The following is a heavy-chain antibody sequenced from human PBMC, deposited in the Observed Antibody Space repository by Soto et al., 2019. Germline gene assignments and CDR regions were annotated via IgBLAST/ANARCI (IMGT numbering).Heavy chain of an antibody. J-gene: IGHJ4*02. Sequence: ASVKVSCKASGGTFSSYTISWVRQAPGQGLEWMGRIIPILGIANYAQKFQGRVTITADKSTSTAYMELSSLRSEGTAVYYCARTSLAMVAGPPDYWGQGTLVTVSS. CDR3: ARTSLAMVAGPPDY. D-gene: IGHD3-10*01. V-gene: IGHV1-69*02. CDR1: GGTFSSYT. CDR2: IIPILGIA.